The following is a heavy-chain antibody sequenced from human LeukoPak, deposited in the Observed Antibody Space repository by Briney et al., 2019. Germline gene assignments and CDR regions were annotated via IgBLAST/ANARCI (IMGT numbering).Heavy chain of an antibody. V-gene: IGHV3-30*01. D-gene: IGHD2-2*01. CDR3: ARRVPAASLGWFDP. CDR1: GFTFSSYA. J-gene: IGHJ5*02. Sequence: PGGSLRLSCAASGFTFSSYAMHWVRQAPGKGLGWVAVISYDGSNKYYADSVKGRFTISRDNSKNTLYLQMNSLRAEDTAVYYCARRVPAASLGWFDPWGQGTLVTVSS. CDR2: ISYDGSNK.